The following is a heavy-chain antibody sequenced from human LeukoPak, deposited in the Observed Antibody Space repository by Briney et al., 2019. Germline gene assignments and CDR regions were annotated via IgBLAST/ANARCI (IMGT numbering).Heavy chain of an antibody. D-gene: IGHD3-22*01. V-gene: IGHV3-11*04. CDR3: ARDSSGYPLSDAFDY. CDR1: GFAFSNAW. CDR2: ISSSGSTI. J-gene: IGHJ4*02. Sequence: GGSLRLSCAASGFAFSNAWMSWVRQAPGKGLEWVSYISSSGSTIYYADSVKGRFTISRDNAKNSLYLQMNSLRAEDTAVYYCARDSSGYPLSDAFDYWGQGTLVTVSS.